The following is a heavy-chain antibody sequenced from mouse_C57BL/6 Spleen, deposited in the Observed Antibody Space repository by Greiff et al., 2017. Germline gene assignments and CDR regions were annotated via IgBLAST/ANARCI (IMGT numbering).Heavy chain of an antibody. CDR3: AIDSSGYVLAY. CDR1: GFTFSDYG. D-gene: IGHD3-2*02. J-gene: IGHJ3*01. CDR2: ISSGSSTI. Sequence: EVKLQESGGGLVKPGGSLKLSCAASGFTFSDYGMHWVRQAPEKGLEWVAYISSGSSTIYYADTVKGLFTISRDNAKNTLFLQMTSLRSEDTAMYYCAIDSSGYVLAYWGQGTLVTVSA. V-gene: IGHV5-17*01.